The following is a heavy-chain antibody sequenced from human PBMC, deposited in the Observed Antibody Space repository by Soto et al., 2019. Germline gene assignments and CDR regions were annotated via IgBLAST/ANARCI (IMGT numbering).Heavy chain of an antibody. CDR2: INPNSGGT. Sequence: GASVKVSCKASGYTFTGYYMHWVRQAPGQGPEWMGWINPNSGGTNYAQKFQGRVTMTRDTSISTAYMELSRLRSDDTAVYYCATVVGATNLSVYYGMDVWGQGTTVTVSS. D-gene: IGHD1-26*01. V-gene: IGHV1-2*02. J-gene: IGHJ6*02. CDR1: GYTFTGYY. CDR3: ATVVGATNLSVYYGMDV.